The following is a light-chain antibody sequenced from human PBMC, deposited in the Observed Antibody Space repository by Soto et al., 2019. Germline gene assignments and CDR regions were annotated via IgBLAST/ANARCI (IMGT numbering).Light chain of an antibody. Sequence: QSVLTPPPSVSGSPGQSITISCSGTSSDIGSYAHVAWYRQFTGKTPKLMIYQVSNRPSGVSNRFSGSKSGNTASLPISGLQAEDEADYYCISYTVSLSYVFGTGTKVTVL. CDR3: ISYTVSLSYV. CDR1: SSDIGSYAH. V-gene: IGLV2-14*01. CDR2: QVS. J-gene: IGLJ1*01.